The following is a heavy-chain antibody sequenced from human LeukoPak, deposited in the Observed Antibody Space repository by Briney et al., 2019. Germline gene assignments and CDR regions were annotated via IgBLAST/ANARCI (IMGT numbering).Heavy chain of an antibody. CDR1: GLTYSDQY. D-gene: IGHD1/OR15-1a*01. CDR2: ISDSGSYT. Sequence: PGGSLRLSCVVSGLTYSDQYMSWIRQAPGKGLEWISYISDSGSYTNYADSVTGRFTISTDNAKHSLFLQMNSLRAEATAVYYCARTMGLGSGEHFDYGGQGTLVTVS. CDR3: ARTMGLGSGEHFDY. J-gene: IGHJ4*02. V-gene: IGHV3-11*03.